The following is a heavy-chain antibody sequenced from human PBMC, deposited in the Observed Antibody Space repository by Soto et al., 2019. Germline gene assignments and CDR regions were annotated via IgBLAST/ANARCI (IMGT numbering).Heavy chain of an antibody. D-gene: IGHD4-17*01. CDR1: GGTFPSYS. CDR2: ITPMFGTA. J-gene: IGHJ5*02. CDR3: ATAYGDFLWCFDP. Sequence: QVQLVQSGAEVKKPGSSVKVSCKASGGTFPSYSVNWVRQAPGQGLEWMGGITPMFGTADYSKKFQGRVTISADESTSTVYMELSSLRSEDTAVYYCATAYGDFLWCFDPWGQGTLVTVS. V-gene: IGHV1-69*12.